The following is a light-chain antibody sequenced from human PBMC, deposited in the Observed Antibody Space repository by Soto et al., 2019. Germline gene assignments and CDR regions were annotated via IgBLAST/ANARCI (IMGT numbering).Light chain of an antibody. CDR1: SRDIGDYNY. CDR3: ISDIRRSTLL. CDR2: EVA. Sequence: QSALTQPASVAGSPGQSITISCTGTSRDIGDYNYVSWYRHHPGKAPKLIIYEVAHRPSGVSDRFSDSKSGNTASLTISGLPADDEADYYCISDIRRSTLLFGGGTKVTVL. J-gene: IGLJ2*01. V-gene: IGLV2-14*01.